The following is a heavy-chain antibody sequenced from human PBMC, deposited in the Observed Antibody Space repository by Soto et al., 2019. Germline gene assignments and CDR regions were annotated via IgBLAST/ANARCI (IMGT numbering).Heavy chain of an antibody. J-gene: IGHJ6*02. CDR2: ISAYNGNT. CDR3: ARHGHSLLVPGGGMDV. CDR1: GYTFTSYG. V-gene: IGHV1-18*01. D-gene: IGHD2-2*01. Sequence: QVQLVQSGAEVKKPGASVKVSCKASGYTFTSYGISWVRQAPGQGLEWMGWISAYNGNTNYAQKIQGRVTMTTDTATSTAYMELRSLRSADTAVYYCARHGHSLLVPGGGMDVWGQGTTVTVSS.